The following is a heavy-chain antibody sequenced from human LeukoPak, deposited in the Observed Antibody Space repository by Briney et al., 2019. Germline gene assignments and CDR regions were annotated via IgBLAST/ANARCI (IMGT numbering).Heavy chain of an antibody. J-gene: IGHJ4*02. CDR2: IYPRDSDA. V-gene: IGHV5-51*01. Sequence: GESLKISCKASGYSFTSYWIAWVRQMPGQGLEWMGVIYPRDSDAKYSPSFQGQVTISADKSINTAYLQWSSLKASDTAMYYCAKVGPSSSSDYWGQGTLVTVS. CDR1: GYSFTSYW. CDR3: AKVGPSSSSDY. D-gene: IGHD6-13*01.